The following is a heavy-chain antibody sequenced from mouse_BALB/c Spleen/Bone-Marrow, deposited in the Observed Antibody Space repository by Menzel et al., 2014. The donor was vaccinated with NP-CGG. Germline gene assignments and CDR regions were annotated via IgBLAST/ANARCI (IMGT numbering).Heavy chain of an antibody. J-gene: IGHJ3*01. D-gene: IGHD2-3*01. CDR3: ARGGGYDGYYGLAY. CDR1: GYTFTDYN. Sequence: EVKLMESGPELVKPGASVKISCKASGYTFTDYNMHWVKQGHGKSLEWIGYIYPYNGGTGYNQKFKSKATLTVDNSSSTAYMELRSLTSEDSAVYYCARGGGYDGYYGLAYWGQGTLVTVSA. V-gene: IGHV1S29*02. CDR2: IYPYNGGT.